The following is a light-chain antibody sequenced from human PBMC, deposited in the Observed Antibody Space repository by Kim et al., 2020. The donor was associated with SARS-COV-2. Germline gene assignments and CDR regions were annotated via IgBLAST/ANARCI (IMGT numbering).Light chain of an antibody. CDR2: GKN. CDR3: NSRDNNDNVL. CDR1: SLRTYY. J-gene: IGLJ2*01. Sequence: VAVGQTVRITCQGESLRTYYTTWFQQKPGQAPIVVFYGKNNRPSGIPDRFSGSSSGNTATLTITATQAGDEADYYCNSRDNNDNVLFGGGTQLTVL. V-gene: IGLV3-19*01.